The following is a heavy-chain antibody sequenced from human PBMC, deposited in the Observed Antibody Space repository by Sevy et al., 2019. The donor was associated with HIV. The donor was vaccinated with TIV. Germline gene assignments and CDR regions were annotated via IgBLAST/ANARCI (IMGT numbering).Heavy chain of an antibody. CDR1: GFTFSTYA. Sequence: GGSLRLSCAASGFTFSTYAMSWVRQAPGKGLEWVSGISGSGGSAYYADSVKGRFTMSRDNSKNTLYLQMNSLRAEDTAVYYCAKGSDLNYEFWSAGALNDYWGQGTLVTVSS. CDR3: AKGSDLNYEFWSAGALNDY. D-gene: IGHD3-3*01. J-gene: IGHJ4*02. CDR2: ISGSGGSA. V-gene: IGHV3-23*01.